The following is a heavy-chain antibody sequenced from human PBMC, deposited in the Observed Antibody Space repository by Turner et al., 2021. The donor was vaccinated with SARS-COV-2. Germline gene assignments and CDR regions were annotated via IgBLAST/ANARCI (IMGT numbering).Heavy chain of an antibody. D-gene: IGHD2-21*01. CDR2: IWYDGSNK. CDR3: ATHIGNFPRGYFDS. J-gene: IGHJ4*02. CDR1: GFTFSSYG. V-gene: IGHV3-33*01. Sequence: QVQLVESGGGVVQPGRSLRLSCAASGFTFSSYGMHWVRQTPGKGLEWVAVIWYDGSNKYYADSVKGRFTISRDKSKNTLYLQMNGLRAEDTALYYCATHIGNFPRGYFDSWGQGTLVTVSS.